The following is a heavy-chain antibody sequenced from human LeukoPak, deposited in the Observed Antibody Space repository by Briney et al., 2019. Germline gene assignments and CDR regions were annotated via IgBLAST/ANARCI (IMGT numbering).Heavy chain of an antibody. V-gene: IGHV3-23*01. Sequence: GGSLRLSCAASGFTFRSYAMNWVRQAPGKGLEWVSGISDSGDATSYADSVKGRFTISRDNSKNTLYLQMNSLRAEDTAVYYCAKDSGVVNYDFWSGQDPFYHMDVWGKGTMVTVSS. D-gene: IGHD3-3*01. CDR1: GFTFRSYA. CDR2: ISDSGDAT. J-gene: IGHJ6*03. CDR3: AKDSGVVNYDFWSGQDPFYHMDV.